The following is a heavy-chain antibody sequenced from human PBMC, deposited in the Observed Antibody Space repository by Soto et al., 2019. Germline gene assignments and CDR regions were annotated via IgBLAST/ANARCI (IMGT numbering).Heavy chain of an antibody. CDR2: IYYSGST. Sequence: QVQLQESGPGLVKPSQTLSLTCTVSGGSISSGGYSWSWIRQHPGKGLEWIGYIYYSGSTYHNPSLKSRVTISVDTSKNQFSLKLTSVTAADTAVYYGARVADSWGQGTLVTVSS. CDR1: GGSISSGGYS. CDR3: ARVADS. V-gene: IGHV4-31*03. J-gene: IGHJ4*02.